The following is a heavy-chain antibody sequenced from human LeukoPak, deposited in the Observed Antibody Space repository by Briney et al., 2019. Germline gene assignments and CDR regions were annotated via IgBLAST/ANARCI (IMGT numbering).Heavy chain of an antibody. CDR1: GYSFTSYW. V-gene: IGHV5-51*01. D-gene: IGHD2-15*01. J-gene: IGHJ4*02. CDR2: IYPGDSDT. CDR3: ARQSAPFCSGGSCFVY. Sequence: RGESLKISCKGSGYSFTSYWIGWVRQMPGKGLEWRGIIYPGDSDTRYSPSFQGQVTISADKSISTAYLQWSSLKASDTAMYYCARQSAPFCSGGSCFVYWGQGTLVTVSS.